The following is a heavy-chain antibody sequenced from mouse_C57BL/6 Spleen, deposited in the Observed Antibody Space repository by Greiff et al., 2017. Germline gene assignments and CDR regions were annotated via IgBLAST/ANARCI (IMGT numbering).Heavy chain of an antibody. CDR2: IYPGDGDT. CDR3: ARGSNFYYFDY. CDR1: GYAFSSSW. J-gene: IGHJ2*01. V-gene: IGHV1-82*01. D-gene: IGHD2-5*01. Sequence: VMLVESGPELVKPGASVKISCKASGYAFSSSWMNWVKQRPGKGLEWIGRIYPGDGDTNYNGKFKGKATLTADKSSSTAYMQLSSLTSEDSAVYFCARGSNFYYFDYWGQGTTLTVSS.